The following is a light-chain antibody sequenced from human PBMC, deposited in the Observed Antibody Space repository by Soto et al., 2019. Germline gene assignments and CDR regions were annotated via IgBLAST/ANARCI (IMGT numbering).Light chain of an antibody. CDR3: HQRQSCPPT. CDR2: LAS. V-gene: IGKV3-11*01. Sequence: DIVLTQSPGTLSLSPGERATLSCWASQAINTRLAWYQHKPGQAPRLLIYLASNRSAGVPARFSGSGSGTDFTHTIIGVEPEDFATYYCHQRQSCPPTFGQGTKVDIK. CDR1: QAINTR. J-gene: IGKJ1*01.